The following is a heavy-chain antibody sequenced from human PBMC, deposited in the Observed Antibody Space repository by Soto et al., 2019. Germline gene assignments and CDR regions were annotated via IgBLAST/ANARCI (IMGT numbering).Heavy chain of an antibody. J-gene: IGHJ4*02. CDR1: GFTFSSYA. D-gene: IGHD6-19*01. CDR2: ISGSGGST. Sequence: SGGSLRLSCAASGFTFSSYAMSWVRQAPGKGLEWVSAISGSGGSTYYADSVKGRFTISRDNSKNTLYLQMNSLRAEDTAVYYCATGIAVGQGFDYWGQGTLVTVSS. V-gene: IGHV3-23*01. CDR3: ATGIAVGQGFDY.